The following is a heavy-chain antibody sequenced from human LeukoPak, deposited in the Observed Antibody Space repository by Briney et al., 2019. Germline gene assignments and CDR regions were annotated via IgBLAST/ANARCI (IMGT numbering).Heavy chain of an antibody. D-gene: IGHD6-13*01. Sequence: GGSLRLSCAASGFTFSSYAMHWVRQAPGKGLEWVAVISYDGSTKYYTDSEKGRFTISRDNSKNTLFLQMNSLRAEDAALYFCARVRSTTCLDYWGQGALVTVSS. V-gene: IGHV3-30*10. J-gene: IGHJ4*02. CDR1: GFTFSSYA. CDR2: ISYDGSTK. CDR3: ARVRSTTCLDY.